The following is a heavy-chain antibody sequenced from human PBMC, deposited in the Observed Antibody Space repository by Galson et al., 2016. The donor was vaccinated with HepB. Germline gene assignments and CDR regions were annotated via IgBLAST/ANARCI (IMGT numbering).Heavy chain of an antibody. V-gene: IGHV3-9*01. D-gene: IGHD2-2*01. CDR1: GFSFGDHA. CDR2: INWQSGNV. J-gene: IGHJ6*02. Sequence: SLRLSFAASGFSFGDHAMNWVRQVSGKGLEWVAGINWQSGNVAYAGSVEGRFTVSRDNAENSLYLQMNSLRPEDTALYYCARENRKDSSSWYGGMDVWGQGTTVTVS. CDR3: ARENRKDSSSWYGGMDV.